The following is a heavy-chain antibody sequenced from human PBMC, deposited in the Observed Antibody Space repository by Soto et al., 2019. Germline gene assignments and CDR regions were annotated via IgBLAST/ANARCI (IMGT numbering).Heavy chain of an antibody. CDR2: ISLSSSTI. CDR1: GFSFSPYS. Sequence: EVQLVESGGGLVQPGGSLRLSCAASGFSFSPYSMNWVLQAPGKGLEWVSYISLSSSTIYSADAVKGRFTISGDKAKHSRYRQTNSLRAEDPAVYYCAREGERSGWYNWFDPWGQGTRVTVSS. CDR3: AREGERSGWYNWFDP. J-gene: IGHJ5*02. D-gene: IGHD3-3*01. V-gene: IGHV3-48*01.